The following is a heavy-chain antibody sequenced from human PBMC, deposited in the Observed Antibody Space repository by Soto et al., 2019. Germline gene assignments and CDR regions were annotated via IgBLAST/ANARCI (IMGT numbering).Heavy chain of an antibody. CDR1: GFTFSSYA. Sequence: GGSLRLSCAASGFTFSSYAMHWVRQAPGKGLEWVAVISYDGSNKYYADSVKGRFTISRDNSKNTLYLQMNSLRAEDTAVYYCARDDIHYDSSGYYYYWGQGTLVTVSS. J-gene: IGHJ4*02. CDR3: ARDDIHYDSSGYYYY. CDR2: ISYDGSNK. D-gene: IGHD3-22*01. V-gene: IGHV3-30-3*01.